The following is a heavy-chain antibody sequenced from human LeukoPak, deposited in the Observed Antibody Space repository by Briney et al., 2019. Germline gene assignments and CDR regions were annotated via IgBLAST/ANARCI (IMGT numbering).Heavy chain of an antibody. CDR1: GFTFSSYW. Sequence: GGSLRLSCAVSGFTFSSYWMTWVRQAPGKGLEWVAKIKEDGSEKYYVDSVKGRFTVSRDNVKSSLYLQMNSLRVEDTAMYYCGYGSGWIFDCRGQGALVTVSS. D-gene: IGHD6-19*01. CDR3: GYGSGWIFDC. CDR2: IKEDGSEK. V-gene: IGHV3-7*01. J-gene: IGHJ4*02.